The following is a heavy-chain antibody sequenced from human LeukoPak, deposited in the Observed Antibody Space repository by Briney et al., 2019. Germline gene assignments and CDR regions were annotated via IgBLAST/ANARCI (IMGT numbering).Heavy chain of an antibody. CDR1: GFTFSSYG. J-gene: IGHJ4*02. D-gene: IGHD6-13*01. V-gene: IGHV3-30*02. Sequence: GGSLRLSCAASGFTFSSYGMHWVRQAPGKGLEWVAFIRYDGSNKYYADSVKGRFTISRDNAKNSLYLQMNSLRAEDTAVYYCARDLEAARSPFDYWGQGTLVTVSS. CDR2: IRYDGSNK. CDR3: ARDLEAARSPFDY.